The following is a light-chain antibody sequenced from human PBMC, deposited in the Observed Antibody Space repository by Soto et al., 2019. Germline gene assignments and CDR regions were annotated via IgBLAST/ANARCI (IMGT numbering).Light chain of an antibody. Sequence: CRIIKSVSNNYLAWYQQKPGQAPRLLIYGASNRATGIPARFSVSGSGTDFTLTINGLEPGESATSFCQQADSFPVTVGEGTRLEIK. CDR1: KSVSNNY. CDR3: QQADSFPVT. J-gene: IGKJ5*01. V-gene: IGKV3D-7*01. CDR2: GAS.